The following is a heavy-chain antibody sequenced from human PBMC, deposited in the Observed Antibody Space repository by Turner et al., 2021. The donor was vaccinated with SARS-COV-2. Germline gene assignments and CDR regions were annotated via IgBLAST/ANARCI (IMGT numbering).Heavy chain of an antibody. D-gene: IGHD1-26*01. CDR1: GGSISSKS. V-gene: IGHV4-59*08. J-gene: IGHJ6*02. CDR2: IYNIGST. CDR3: ARHQGSASGYYYGMNV. Sequence: QVQLQESGPGLVKPSETLSLTCTVAGGSISSKSWSWIRQSPGQGLEWIGYIYNIGSTDYNPTLRSRVTISVDTSKNQFSLKLSSVTAADTAVYYCARHQGSASGYYYGMNVWGQGTAVIVSS.